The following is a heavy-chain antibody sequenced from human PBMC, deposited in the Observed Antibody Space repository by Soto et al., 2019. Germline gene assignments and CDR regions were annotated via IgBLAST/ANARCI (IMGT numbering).Heavy chain of an antibody. CDR2: IYYSGST. J-gene: IGHJ3*02. D-gene: IGHD2-15*01. CDR3: ARGYCSGGSCYSWTHAFDI. CDR1: GGSISSYY. V-gene: IGHV4-59*01. Sequence: SETLCLTCTVSGGSISSYYWSWIRQPPGKGLEWIGYIYYSGSTNYNPSLKSRVTISVDTSKNQFSLKLSSVTAADTAVYYCARGYCSGGSCYSWTHAFDIWCQGTMVT.